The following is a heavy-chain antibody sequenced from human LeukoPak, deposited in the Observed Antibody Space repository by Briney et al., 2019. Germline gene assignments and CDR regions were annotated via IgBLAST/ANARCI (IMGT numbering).Heavy chain of an antibody. D-gene: IGHD4-17*01. CDR3: ARDPYGDYENWFDP. Sequence: LETLSLTCAVSGGSITYYYWNWIRQPPGKGLEWIGYIHNSGSTSYNSSLKSRVTISADMSKNQVSLKLTSVTAADTAVYHCARDPYGDYENWFDPWGQGTLVTVSS. J-gene: IGHJ5*02. CDR1: GGSITYYY. CDR2: IHNSGST. V-gene: IGHV4-59*12.